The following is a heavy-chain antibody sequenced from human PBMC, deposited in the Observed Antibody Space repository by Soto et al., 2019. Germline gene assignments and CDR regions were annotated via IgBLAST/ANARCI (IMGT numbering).Heavy chain of an antibody. J-gene: IGHJ4*02. D-gene: IGHD6-25*01. CDR1: GGSIRGYF. CDR3: ARSGAFDY. V-gene: IGHV4-4*08. Sequence: QVQLQESGPGLVKPSETLSLTCTVSGGSIRGYFWSWIRQPPGKGLGWIVYLSASGTTNYNPSLKSRVTISEDTSKYQFSLQLTSMTAADTAVYYCARSGAFDYWGQGTLVTVSS. CDR2: LSASGTT.